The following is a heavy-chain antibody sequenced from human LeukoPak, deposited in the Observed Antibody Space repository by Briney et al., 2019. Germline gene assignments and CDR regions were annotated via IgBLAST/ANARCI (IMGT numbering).Heavy chain of an antibody. Sequence: GGSLRLSCAASGFTFSSYSMNWVRQAPGKGLEWVSYISSSSSTIYYADSVKGRFTISRDNAKNSLYLQMNSLRAEDTAVYYCARAEVYDSSGYYSDYWGQGTLVTVSS. J-gene: IGHJ4*02. CDR1: GFTFSSYS. D-gene: IGHD3-22*01. CDR2: ISSSSSTI. V-gene: IGHV3-48*04. CDR3: ARAEVYDSSGYYSDY.